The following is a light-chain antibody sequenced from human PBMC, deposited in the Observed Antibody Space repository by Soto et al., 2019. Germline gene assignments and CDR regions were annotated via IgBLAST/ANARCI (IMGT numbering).Light chain of an antibody. CDR3: QQYYSTPLP. CDR2: WAS. V-gene: IGKV4-1*01. J-gene: IGKJ3*01. Sequence: DVVKTQLPVPLGVSLGVRVALSFNLRQSVFYSSNHKHYLAWYQPKPGQPPKLLIYWASTRESGVPDRFSGSRSGTDFTLTISSLRAEDVAVYYCQQYYSTPLPLGPGTKVDI. CDR1: QSVFYSSNHKHY.